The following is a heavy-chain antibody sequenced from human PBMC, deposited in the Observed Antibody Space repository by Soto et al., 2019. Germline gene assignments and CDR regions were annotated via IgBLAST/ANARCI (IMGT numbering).Heavy chain of an antibody. D-gene: IGHD3-16*02. Sequence: QVQLVQSAAEVKKPGASVKVSGKASGYCFTSYGISWVRRAPGQGLEWMGWVSPYNGHTQFTQSFQGRATMTTDTSPKTAYVGRRNLRSEAPDHCYCAIDEKIVPDPQRRYASYVIDDCGQGPAVIASS. CDR2: VSPYNGHT. J-gene: IGHJ6*02. V-gene: IGHV1-18*01. CDR3: AIDEKIVPDPQRRYASYVIDD. CDR1: GYCFTSYG.